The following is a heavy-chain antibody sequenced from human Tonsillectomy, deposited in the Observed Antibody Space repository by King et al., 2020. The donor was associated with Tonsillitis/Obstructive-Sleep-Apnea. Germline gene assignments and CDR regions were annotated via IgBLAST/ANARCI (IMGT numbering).Heavy chain of an antibody. J-gene: IGHJ4*02. CDR2: ISYDGSNK. Sequence: VQLVESGGGVVQPGGSLRLSCAASGFTFSSYTLHWVRQAPGKGLEWVALISYDGSNKYYADSVKGRFTISRDNSKNTLYLQMNSLRTEDTAVYYCGRDLWYGDARVGYWGQGTLVTVSS. D-gene: IGHD4-17*01. CDR3: GRDLWYGDARVGY. CDR1: GFTFSSYT. V-gene: IGHV3-30*04.